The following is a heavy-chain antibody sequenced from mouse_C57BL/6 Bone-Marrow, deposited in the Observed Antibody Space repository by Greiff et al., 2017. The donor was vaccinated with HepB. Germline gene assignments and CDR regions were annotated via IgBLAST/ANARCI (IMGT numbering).Heavy chain of an antibody. V-gene: IGHV5-4*01. CDR1: GFTFSSYA. J-gene: IGHJ4*01. CDR2: ISDGGSYT. CDR3: ARDSSYYAMDY. Sequence: EVMLVESGGGLVKPGGSLKLSCAASGFTFSSYAMSWVRQTPEKRLEWVATISDGGSYTYYPDNVKGRFTISRDNAKNNLYLQMSHLKSEDTAMYYCARDSSYYAMDYWGQGTSVTVSS.